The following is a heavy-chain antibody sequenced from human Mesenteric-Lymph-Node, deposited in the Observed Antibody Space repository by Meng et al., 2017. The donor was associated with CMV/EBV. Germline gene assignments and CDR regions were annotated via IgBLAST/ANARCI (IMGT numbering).Heavy chain of an antibody. CDR2: IDSDGSRT. CDR1: GLTFSSSW. J-gene: IGHJ5*02. Sequence: GESLKISCAASGLTFSSSWMHWVRQVPGKGLVWVSRIDSDGSRTSYADSVKGRFTVSRDNAKNTLYLQMNSLRAEDTAVYYCARGRALRFLGWRERWFDPWGQGTLVTVSS. CDR3: ARGRALRFLGWRERWFDP. D-gene: IGHD3-3*01. V-gene: IGHV3-74*01.